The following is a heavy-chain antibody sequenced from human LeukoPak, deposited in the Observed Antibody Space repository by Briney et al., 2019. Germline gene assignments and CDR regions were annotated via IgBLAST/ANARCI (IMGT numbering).Heavy chain of an antibody. D-gene: IGHD3-16*01. Sequence: PSETLSLTCTVSGGSISSYYWSWIRQPAGTALEWIGRIYTSGTITYNPFLKSRVTMSVDTSKNQFSLKLSSVTAADTAVYYCARGSYGYIDQWGQGLLVTVSS. J-gene: IGHJ4*02. CDR1: GGSISSYY. CDR2: IYTSGTI. V-gene: IGHV4-4*07. CDR3: ARGSYGYIDQ.